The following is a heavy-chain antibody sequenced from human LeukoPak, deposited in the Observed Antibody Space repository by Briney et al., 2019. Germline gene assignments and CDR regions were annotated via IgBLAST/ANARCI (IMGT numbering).Heavy chain of an antibody. J-gene: IGHJ6*03. CDR2: IYPGDSDT. CDR1: GSIFTRYW. Sequence: GASLQISCKGSGSIFTRYWIGWGRQVPGKGVEWMGIIYPGDSDTRYSPSFQGQVTISADKSISTAYLQWSSLKASDTAMYYCARGPLGITYYMDVWGKGTTVTVSS. D-gene: IGHD7-27*01. V-gene: IGHV5-51*01. CDR3: ARGPLGITYYMDV.